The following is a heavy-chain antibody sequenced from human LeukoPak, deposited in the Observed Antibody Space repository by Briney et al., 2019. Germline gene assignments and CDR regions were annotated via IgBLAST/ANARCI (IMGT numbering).Heavy chain of an antibody. Sequence: PSETLSLTCTVSGGSISSSSYYWGWIRQPPGKGLEWIGSIYYSGSTYYNPPLKSRVTISVDTSKNQFSLKLSSVTAADTAVYYCARSLVVAGTILAFDIWGQGTMVTVSS. CDR3: ARSLVVAGTILAFDI. CDR2: IYYSGST. V-gene: IGHV4-39*07. CDR1: GGSISSSSYY. J-gene: IGHJ3*02. D-gene: IGHD6-19*01.